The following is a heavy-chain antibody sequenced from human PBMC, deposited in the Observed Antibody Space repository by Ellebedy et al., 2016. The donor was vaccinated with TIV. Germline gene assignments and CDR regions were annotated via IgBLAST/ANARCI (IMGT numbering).Heavy chain of an antibody. CDR2: ISVRNIYT. V-gene: IGHV3-11*06. CDR3: AKGGYDFWNPRY. D-gene: IGHD3-3*01. J-gene: IGHJ4*02. CDR1: GFTFRDSY. Sequence: GESLKISCAASGFTFRDSYMSWVRQPPGTGLEWVSFISVRNIYTNYADSVKGRFTISRDNAKNSLYLQMNSLRAEDKAVYYCAKGGYDFWNPRYWGQGTLVTVSS.